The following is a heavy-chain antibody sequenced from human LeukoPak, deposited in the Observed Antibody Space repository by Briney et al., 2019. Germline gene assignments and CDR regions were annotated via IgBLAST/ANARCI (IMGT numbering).Heavy chain of an antibody. CDR1: GYTFTGYY. V-gene: IGHV1-2*02. Sequence: GASVKVPCKASGYTFTGYYMHWVRQAPGQGLEGMGWINPNSGGTNYAQKFQGRVTMTRDTSISTAYMELSRLRSDDTAVYYCARGDSRRAKFDPWGQGTLVTVSS. D-gene: IGHD5-12*01. CDR3: ARGDSRRAKFDP. CDR2: INPNSGGT. J-gene: IGHJ5*02.